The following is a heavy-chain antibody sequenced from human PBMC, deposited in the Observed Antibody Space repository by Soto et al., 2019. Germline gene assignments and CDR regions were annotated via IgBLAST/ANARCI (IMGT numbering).Heavy chain of an antibody. CDR3: ARQTTYSSSWFDY. Sequence: SETLSLTCTVSGGSISSSSYYWGWIRQPPGKGLEWIGSIYYSGSTYYNPSLKSRVTISVDTSKNQFSLKLSSVTAADTAVYFCARQTTYSSSWFDYWGHGTLVTVSS. J-gene: IGHJ5*01. V-gene: IGHV4-39*01. D-gene: IGHD6-13*01. CDR2: IYYSGST. CDR1: GGSISSSSYY.